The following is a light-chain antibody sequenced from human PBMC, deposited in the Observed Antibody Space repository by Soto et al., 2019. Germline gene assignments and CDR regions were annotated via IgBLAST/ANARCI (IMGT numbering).Light chain of an antibody. Sequence: PWARASLSCRGCENVSSHYLAWYHQKPGQAPKLHIYDAYNVTTGIPATFIGREAGTEVTLTIGSLEHEDFALYCCQLRSNWTLTSGGGTKVDIK. CDR3: QLRSNWTLT. V-gene: IGKV3-11*01. CDR2: DAY. CDR1: ENVSSHY. J-gene: IGKJ4*01.